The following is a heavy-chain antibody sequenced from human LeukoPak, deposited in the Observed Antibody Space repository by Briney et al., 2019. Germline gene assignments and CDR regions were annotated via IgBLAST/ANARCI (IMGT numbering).Heavy chain of an antibody. Sequence: GGSLRLSCAASGFTFSSYAMSWVRQAPGKGLEWVANIKEDGSLKFYMDSVKGRFTISRDNAKNSLYLQMNSLRAEDTAVYYCATETYYRFDYWGQGTLVTVSS. V-gene: IGHV3-7*01. CDR1: GFTFSSYA. D-gene: IGHD3-10*01. J-gene: IGHJ4*02. CDR2: IKEDGSLK. CDR3: ATETYYRFDY.